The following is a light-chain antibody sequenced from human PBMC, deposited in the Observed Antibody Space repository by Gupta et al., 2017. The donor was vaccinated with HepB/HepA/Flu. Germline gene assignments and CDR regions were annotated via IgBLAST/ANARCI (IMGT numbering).Light chain of an antibody. CDR2: QDS. J-gene: IGLJ2*01. CDR1: KLGNKY. V-gene: IGLV3-1*01. Sequence: SYELTQPPSVSVSPAQTASITCTGDKLGNKYACWYQQKPGQSPVLVIYQDSKRPSGIPERFSGSNSGNTATLTISGTQAMDEADYYCQAWDSSTAGVVFGGGTKLTVL. CDR3: QAWDSSTAGVV.